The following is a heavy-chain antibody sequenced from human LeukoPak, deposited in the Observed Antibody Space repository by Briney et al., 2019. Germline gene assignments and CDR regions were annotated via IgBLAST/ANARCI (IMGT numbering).Heavy chain of an antibody. J-gene: IGHJ4*02. CDR1: GGTFSSYA. CDR2: ISAYNGNT. Sequence: GASVKVSCKASGGTFSSYAISWVRQAPGQGLEWMGWISAYNGNTNYAQKLQGRVTMTTDTSTSTAYMELRSLRSDDTAVYYCARDQMVGLLWFGELFHYFDYWGQGTLVTVSS. CDR3: ARDQMVGLLWFGELFHYFDY. V-gene: IGHV1-18*01. D-gene: IGHD3-10*01.